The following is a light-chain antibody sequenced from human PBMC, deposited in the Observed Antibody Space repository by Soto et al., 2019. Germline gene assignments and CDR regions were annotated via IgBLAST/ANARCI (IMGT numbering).Light chain of an antibody. CDR1: SSDVGRYNL. V-gene: IGLV2-23*01. CDR2: EGN. CDR3: CSYANSASYV. J-gene: IGLJ1*01. Sequence: QSALTQPASVSGSPGQSITISCTGTSSDVGRYNLVSWFQQHPAKAPKLMIYEGNKRPSGVSNRFSGSKSGNTASLTISGLQAEDEAAYYCCSYANSASYVFGTGTTVTVL.